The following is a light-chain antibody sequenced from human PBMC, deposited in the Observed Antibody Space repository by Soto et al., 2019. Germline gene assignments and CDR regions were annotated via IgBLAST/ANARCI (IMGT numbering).Light chain of an antibody. Sequence: EILITQSPATLSVSPGEGATLSFRASQRISTNLAWYQQRPGQAPRLLIYGASSRATGIPDRFTGSGSGTDFTLTLRSLEPEDFATYYCQQLNNYPITFAQGTLIEI. CDR2: GAS. CDR3: QQLNNYPIT. CDR1: QRISTN. V-gene: IGKV3D-15*01. J-gene: IGKJ5*01.